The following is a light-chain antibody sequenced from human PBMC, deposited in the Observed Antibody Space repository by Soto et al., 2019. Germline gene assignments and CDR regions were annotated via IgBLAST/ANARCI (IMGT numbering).Light chain of an antibody. Sequence: EIVMTQSPGTLSLSPGERATLSCRASQSVSSSYLAWYQQKPGQAPRLLIYGASSRATGIPDRFSGSGSGADFTLTISNLQSEDFAVYYCHQYDSWTFGQGTKVDIK. V-gene: IGKV3-20*01. CDR2: GAS. J-gene: IGKJ1*01. CDR3: HQYDSWT. CDR1: QSVSSSY.